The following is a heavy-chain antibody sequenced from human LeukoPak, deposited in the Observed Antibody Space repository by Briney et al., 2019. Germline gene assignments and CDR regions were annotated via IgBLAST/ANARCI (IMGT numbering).Heavy chain of an antibody. CDR1: GGTFSSYA. Sequence: GASVKVSCKASGGTFSSYAISWVRQTPGQGLEWMGRIIPILGIANYAQKFQVRVTITADKSTSTACMELSSLRSEDTAVYYCARGRSLWFGGGNWFDPWGQGTLVTVSS. CDR3: ARGRSLWFGGGNWFDP. V-gene: IGHV1-69*04. D-gene: IGHD3-10*01. J-gene: IGHJ5*02. CDR2: IIPILGIA.